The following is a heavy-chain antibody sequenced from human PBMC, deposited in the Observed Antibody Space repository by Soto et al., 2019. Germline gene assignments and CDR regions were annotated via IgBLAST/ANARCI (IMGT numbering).Heavy chain of an antibody. CDR3: ARDGYCSGGSCYSVPVFDY. CDR1: GFTFSSYG. V-gene: IGHV3-33*01. CDR2: IWYDGSNK. D-gene: IGHD2-15*01. J-gene: IGHJ4*02. Sequence: QVQLVESGGGVVQPGRSLRLSCAASGFTFSSYGMHWVRQAPGKGLEWVAVIWYDGSNKYYADSVKGRFTISRDNSKNTLYLKMNSLGAEDTAVYYCARDGYCSGGSCYSVPVFDYWGQGTLVTVSS.